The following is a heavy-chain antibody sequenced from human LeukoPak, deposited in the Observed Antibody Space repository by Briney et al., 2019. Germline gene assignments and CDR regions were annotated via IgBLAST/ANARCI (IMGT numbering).Heavy chain of an antibody. CDR2: IWYDGSNK. CDR1: GFTFSSYG. Sequence: GGSLRLSCAASGFTFSSYGMHWVRQAPGKGREWVAVIWYDGSNKYYADSVKGRFTISRDNSKNTLYLQMNSLRAEDTAVYYCARDRYCSSTSCYITIDYWGQGTLVTVSS. J-gene: IGHJ4*02. D-gene: IGHD2-2*02. V-gene: IGHV3-33*01. CDR3: ARDRYCSSTSCYITIDY.